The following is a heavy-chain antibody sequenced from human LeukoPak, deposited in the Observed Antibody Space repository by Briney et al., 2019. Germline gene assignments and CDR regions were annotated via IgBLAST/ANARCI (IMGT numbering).Heavy chain of an antibody. Sequence: GGSLRLSCAASGFTFSSYSMNWVRQAPGKGLEWVSYISSSSSYIYYADSVKGRFTISRDNAKNSLSLQVNSLRAEDTAVYYCARGVMGYSSSWYDYWGQGTLVTVSS. D-gene: IGHD6-13*01. J-gene: IGHJ4*02. CDR3: ARGVMGYSSSWYDY. CDR1: GFTFSSYS. V-gene: IGHV3-21*01. CDR2: ISSSSSYI.